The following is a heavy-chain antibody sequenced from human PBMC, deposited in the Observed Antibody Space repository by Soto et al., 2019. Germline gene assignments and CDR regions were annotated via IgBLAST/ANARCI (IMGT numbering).Heavy chain of an antibody. CDR1: GFTFSSYA. V-gene: IGHV3-23*01. Sequence: PGGSLRLSCAASGFTFSSYAMSWVRQAPGKGLEWVSAISGSGGSTYYADSVKGRFTISRDNSKNTLYLQMNSLRAEDTAVYYCAKAAVAGPPYYYYGMDVWGQGTTVTVSS. CDR2: ISGSGGST. J-gene: IGHJ6*02. D-gene: IGHD6-19*01. CDR3: AKAAVAGPPYYYYGMDV.